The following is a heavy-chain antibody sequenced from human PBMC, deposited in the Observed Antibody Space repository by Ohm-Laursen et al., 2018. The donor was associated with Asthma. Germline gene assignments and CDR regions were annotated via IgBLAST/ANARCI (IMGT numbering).Heavy chain of an antibody. J-gene: IGHJ6*02. CDR1: GFTFTTFG. CDR2: IWYDGSKE. D-gene: IGHD1-26*01. V-gene: IGHV3-33*07. Sequence: SLRLSCSAVGFTFTTFGMYWVRQAPGKGLEWVAIIWYDGSKEYYADSVKGRFTISRDNSKNTLYLEMNSLRAEDTAVYYCARDSGIAGGMDVWGQGTTVTVSS. CDR3: ARDSGIAGGMDV.